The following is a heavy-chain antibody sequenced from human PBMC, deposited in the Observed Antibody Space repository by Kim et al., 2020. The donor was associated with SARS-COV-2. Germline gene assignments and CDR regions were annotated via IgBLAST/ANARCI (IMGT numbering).Heavy chain of an antibody. CDR3: ARGVRIAVAGRPFDY. CDR1: GGTFSSYA. V-gene: IGHV1-69*13. CDR2: IIPIFGTA. Sequence: SVKVSCKASGGTFSSYAISWVRQAPGQGLEWMGGIIPIFGTANYAQKFQGRVTITADESTSTAYMELSSLRSEDTGMYYCARGVRIAVAGRPFDYWGQGTLVTVSS. J-gene: IGHJ4*02. D-gene: IGHD6-19*01.